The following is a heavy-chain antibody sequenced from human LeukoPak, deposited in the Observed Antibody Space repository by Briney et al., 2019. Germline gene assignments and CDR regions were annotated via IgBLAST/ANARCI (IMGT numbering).Heavy chain of an antibody. CDR1: GDTFSSYA. J-gene: IGHJ4*02. CDR3: ARSYSSSFLAGY. Sequence: SVKVSCKASGDTFSSYAVSWVRQAPGQGLEWMGGIIPIFGTANYAQKFQGRVTITADKSTSTAYMELSSLRSEDTAVYYCARSYSSSFLAGYWGQGTLVTVSS. CDR2: IIPIFGTA. V-gene: IGHV1-69*06. D-gene: IGHD6-6*01.